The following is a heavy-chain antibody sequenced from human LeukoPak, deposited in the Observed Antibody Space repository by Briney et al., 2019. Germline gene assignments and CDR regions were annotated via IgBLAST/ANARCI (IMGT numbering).Heavy chain of an antibody. J-gene: IGHJ6*02. D-gene: IGHD2-15*01. CDR1: GFTFSSYA. CDR2: ISYDGSKK. CDR3: ARDRVTFVELRDPHCSGGSCYSVSYYYYGMDV. Sequence: GGSLRLSCAASGFTFSSYAMHGGRQAPGEGLGWVAVISYDGSKKYYADSVKGRFTISRDNSKNTLYLQMNSLRAEDTAVYYCARDRVTFVELRDPHCSGGSCYSVSYYYYGMDVWGQGTTVTVSS. V-gene: IGHV3-30-3*01.